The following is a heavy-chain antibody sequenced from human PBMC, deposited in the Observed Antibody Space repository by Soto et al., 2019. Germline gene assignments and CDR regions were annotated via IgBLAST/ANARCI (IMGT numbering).Heavy chain of an antibody. CDR1: GFTFSSYW. CDR3: VRDPGGDYNF. D-gene: IGHD2-21*02. V-gene: IGHV3-74*01. CDR2: IIGDGTAR. Sequence: EVQLVESGGGLVHPGGSLTLSCVGSGFTFSSYWMNWVRQVPGKAPEWVSRIIGDGTARDYADSVKGRFTISRDNAKNTLFLEMDSLRVDDTALYYCVRDPGGDYNFWGQGTRVTVSS. J-gene: IGHJ4*02.